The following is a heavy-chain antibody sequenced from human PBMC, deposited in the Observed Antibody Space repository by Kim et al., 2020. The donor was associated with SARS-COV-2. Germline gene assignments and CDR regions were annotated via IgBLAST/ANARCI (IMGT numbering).Heavy chain of an antibody. V-gene: IGHV1-69*13. CDR3: ARERSVVTIFGVVIPGDNYYYYYGMDV. Sequence: SVKVSCKASGGTFSSYAISWVRQAPGQGLEWMGGIIPIFGTANYAQKFQGRVTITADESTSTAYMELSSLRSEDTAVYYCARERSVVTIFGVVIPGDNYYYYYGMDVWGQGTTVTVSS. D-gene: IGHD3-3*01. CDR2: IIPIFGTA. CDR1: GGTFSSYA. J-gene: IGHJ6*02.